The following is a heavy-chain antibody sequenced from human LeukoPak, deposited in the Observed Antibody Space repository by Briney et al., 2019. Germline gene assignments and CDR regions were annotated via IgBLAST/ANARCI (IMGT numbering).Heavy chain of an antibody. J-gene: IGHJ4*02. Sequence: SETLSLTCTVSGGSINNFFWNWVRQPPGKGLEWIGYVYYSGDTNYNPSLKSRVTMSVDTSKNQFSLKLRSVTAADTAVYYCERGTAPDTHWGQGALVTVSS. CDR2: VYYSGDT. D-gene: IGHD6-13*01. CDR1: GGSINNFF. V-gene: IGHV4-59*08. CDR3: ERGTAPDTH.